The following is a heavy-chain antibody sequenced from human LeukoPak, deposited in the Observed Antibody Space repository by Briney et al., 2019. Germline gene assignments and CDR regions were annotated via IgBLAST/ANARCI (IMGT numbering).Heavy chain of an antibody. J-gene: IGHJ3*02. V-gene: IGHV1-18*04. Sequence: ASVKVSCKASGYSFTSYGISWVRQAPGQGLEWMGWINNYNGNTNYAQKFQGRVTMTTDTSTSTAYLELRSLRSDDTAVYYCEREEGSRGAFDIWGQGTMVTVSS. CDR2: INNYNGNT. D-gene: IGHD3-10*01. CDR3: EREEGSRGAFDI. CDR1: GYSFTSYG.